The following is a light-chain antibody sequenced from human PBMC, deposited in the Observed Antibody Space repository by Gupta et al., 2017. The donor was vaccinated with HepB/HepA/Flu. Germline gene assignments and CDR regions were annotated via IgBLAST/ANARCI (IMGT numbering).Light chain of an antibody. Sequence: QSVLTQTPSASGTPGQRVTISCSGTSSNIGNNYVYWYQHLPGTAPKLLIESNSQRPSGVPDRFSGSKSGTSASLAISGLRSEDEGDYYCAAWDDSGSSLLLGGGTKLTVL. V-gene: IGLV1-47*02. CDR1: SSNIGNNY. J-gene: IGLJ2*01. CDR2: SNS. CDR3: AAWDDSGSSLL.